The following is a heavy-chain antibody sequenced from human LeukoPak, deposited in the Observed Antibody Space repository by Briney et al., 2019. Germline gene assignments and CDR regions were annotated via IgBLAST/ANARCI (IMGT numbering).Heavy chain of an antibody. Sequence: SETLSLTCAVSGGSISSDGYSWSWIRQPPGKGLEWIGYIYHSGSTYYNPSLKSRVTISVDKSRNQFSLKMNSVTAADTAVYYCAGVRLGSSGFSEYFEHWGQGTLVTVSS. V-gene: IGHV4-30-2*01. CDR1: GGSISSDGYS. CDR2: IYHSGST. CDR3: AGVRLGSSGFSEYFEH. J-gene: IGHJ1*01. D-gene: IGHD3-22*01.